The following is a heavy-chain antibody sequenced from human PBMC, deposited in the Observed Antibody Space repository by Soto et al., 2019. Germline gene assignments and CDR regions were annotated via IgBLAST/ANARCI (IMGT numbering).Heavy chain of an antibody. V-gene: IGHV3-74*01. J-gene: IGHJ2*01. D-gene: IGHD7-27*01. CDR1: GFTFSSYW. Sequence: GGSLRLSCAASGFTFSSYWMHWVRQAPGKGLVWFSRLNSDGRITTHADSVKGRFTISRDNPKNTLYLQMNSLRAEDTAVYYCARATGTGDWYFDLWGRGTLVTVSS. CDR3: ARATGTGDWYFDL. CDR2: LNSDGRIT.